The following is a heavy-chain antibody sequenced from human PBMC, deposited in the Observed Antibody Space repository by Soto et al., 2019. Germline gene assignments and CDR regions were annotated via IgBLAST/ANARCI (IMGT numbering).Heavy chain of an antibody. V-gene: IGHV4-39*01. CDR1: GGSISSSSYY. D-gene: IGHD5-12*01. CDR3: AGILYSGYEYYYYYYMDV. J-gene: IGHJ6*03. CDR2: IYYSGST. Sequence: SETLSLTCTVSGGSISSSSYYWGWIRQPPGKGLEWIGSIYYSGSTYYNPSLKSRVTISVDTSKNQFSLKLSSVTAADTAVYYCAGILYSGYEYYYYYYMDVWGKGTTVTVSS.